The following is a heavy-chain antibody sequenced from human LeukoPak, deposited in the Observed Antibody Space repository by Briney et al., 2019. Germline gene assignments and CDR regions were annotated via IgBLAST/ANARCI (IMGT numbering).Heavy chain of an antibody. V-gene: IGHV3-7*01. CDR2: IKQDGSEK. CDR1: GFTFSNYW. Sequence: GGSLRLSGAASGFTFSNYWMTWVRQAPGKGLEWVANIKQDGSEKYYVDSVKGRFTLSRDNAKNSLYLQMNSLRAEDTAVYYCAKYQGITIFGVITPNGMDVWGQGTTVTVSS. D-gene: IGHD3-3*01. CDR3: AKYQGITIFGVITPNGMDV. J-gene: IGHJ6*02.